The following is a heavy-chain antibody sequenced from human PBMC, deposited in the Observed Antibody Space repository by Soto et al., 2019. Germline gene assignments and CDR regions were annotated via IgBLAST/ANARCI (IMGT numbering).Heavy chain of an antibody. J-gene: IGHJ6*02. CDR1: GGSISSYY. D-gene: IGHD3-10*01. CDR2: IYYSGST. V-gene: IGHV4-59*01. CDR3: ARDRRVRGVIRLGDV. Sequence: QVQLQESGPGLVKPSETLSLTCTVSGGSISSYYWSWIRQPPGKGLEWIAYIYYSGSTNYNPSLKSRVTISADTSKNQFSLKLSSVTAADTAVYYCARDRRVRGVIRLGDVWGQGTTVTVSS.